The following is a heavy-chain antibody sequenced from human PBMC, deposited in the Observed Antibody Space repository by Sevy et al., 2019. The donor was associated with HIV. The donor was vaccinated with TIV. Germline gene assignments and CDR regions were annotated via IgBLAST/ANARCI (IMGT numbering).Heavy chain of an antibody. V-gene: IGHV4-59*01. D-gene: IGHD1-1*01. CDR2: IYFTGNT. CDR3: ARDSTTRPRVLDY. CDR1: GGSISSYF. Sequence: SETLSLTCSVSGGSISSYFWTWVRHSPGKGLEWIGNIYFTGNTDYSPSLKSRVTLSLDTSKSQFSLTLKSVTAADMAIYFCARDSTTRPRVLDYWGQGTLVTVSS. J-gene: IGHJ4*02.